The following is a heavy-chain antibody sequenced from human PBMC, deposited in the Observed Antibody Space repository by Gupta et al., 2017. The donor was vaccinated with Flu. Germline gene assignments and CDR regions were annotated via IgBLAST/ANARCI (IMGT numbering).Heavy chain of an antibody. V-gene: IGHV3-74*01. Sequence: EVQLVEAGGGLVQPGGSLRLSCVVCRFTFSNYWMHWVRQVPGKGLVWVSRIDSAGSGTSYADSVKGRFTISRDNAKNTVHLQMNSLRAEDTAVYYCGTVFEYWGPGTLVTVSS. CDR1: RFTFSNYW. CDR2: IDSAGSGT. J-gene: IGHJ4*02. CDR3: GTVFEY.